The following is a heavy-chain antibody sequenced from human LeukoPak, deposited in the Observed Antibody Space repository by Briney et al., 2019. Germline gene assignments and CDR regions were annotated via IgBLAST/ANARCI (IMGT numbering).Heavy chain of an antibody. D-gene: IGHD2-2*01. Sequence: ASVKVSCKASGYTFTSYYMHWVRQAPGQGLEWMGIINPSGGSTSYAQKFQGRVTMTRDTSTSTVYMELSSLRSEDTAVYYCAAPHHCSSTSCYRNYYYGMDVWGQGTTVTVSS. J-gene: IGHJ6*02. CDR1: GYTFTSYY. CDR3: AAPHHCSSTSCYRNYYYGMDV. V-gene: IGHV1-46*01. CDR2: INPSGGST.